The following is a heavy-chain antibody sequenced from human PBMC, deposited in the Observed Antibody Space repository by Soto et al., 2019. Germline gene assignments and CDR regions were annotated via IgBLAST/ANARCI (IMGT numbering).Heavy chain of an antibody. J-gene: IGHJ6*03. D-gene: IGHD2-15*01. CDR2: ISGSGGSA. CDR3: AKQGGLLYYYYYYMDV. Sequence: EVQVLESGGGLVQPGGSLRLSCAASGFTFSSYAMSWVRQAPGKGLEWVSVISGSGGSAYYADSVKGRFTISRDNSKNTLYLHLNSLTTEDTAVYYCAKQGGLLYYYYYYMDVWGKGTTVTVSS. V-gene: IGHV3-23*01. CDR1: GFTFSSYA.